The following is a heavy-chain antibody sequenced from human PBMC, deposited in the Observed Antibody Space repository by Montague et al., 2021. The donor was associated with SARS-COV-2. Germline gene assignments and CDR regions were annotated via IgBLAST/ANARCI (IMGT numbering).Heavy chain of an antibody. Sequence: SETLSLTCTVSGYSISSGYYWGCSRQPPGKGLEWMGKIHLSGSTYYHPSLKSRVIISVDTSKHQFSLLLCSATAADTAVYYCARDGFTCQQLWSWFDSWGQGTLVTVSS. J-gene: IGHJ5*01. CDR2: IHLSGST. CDR1: GYSISSGYY. D-gene: IGHD5/OR15-5a*01. V-gene: IGHV4-38-2*02. CDR3: ARDGFTCQQLWSWFDS.